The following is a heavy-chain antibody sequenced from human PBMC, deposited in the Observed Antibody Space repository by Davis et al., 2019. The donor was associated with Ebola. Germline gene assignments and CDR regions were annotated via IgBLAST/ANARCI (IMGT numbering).Heavy chain of an antibody. CDR2: INPITGST. CDR3: AREGGRYYDSSGYVFDI. J-gene: IGHJ3*02. V-gene: IGHV1-46*01. CDR1: GYRFTSYY. D-gene: IGHD3-22*01. Sequence: ASVKVSCKASGYRFTSYYMHWVRQAPGQGLEWMGIINPITGSTSYAQNFQVRVNMTRDTSTSTVYMELRSLRSEDTAVYYCAREGGRYYDSSGYVFDIWGQGTMVKVSS.